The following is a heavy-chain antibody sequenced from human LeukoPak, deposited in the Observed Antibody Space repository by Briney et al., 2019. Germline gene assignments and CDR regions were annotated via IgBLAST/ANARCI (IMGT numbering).Heavy chain of an antibody. J-gene: IGHJ5*02. CDR1: GFTFSSYA. CDR2: ISGSGGST. CDR3: AKDGFITMIVVNWFDP. Sequence: PGGSLRLSCAASGFTFSSYAMSWVRQAPGKGLEWVSAISGSGGSTYYADSVKGRFTISRDNSKNTLYLQMNSLRAEDTAVYYCAKDGFITMIVVNWFDPWGQGTLVTVSS. V-gene: IGHV3-23*01. D-gene: IGHD3-22*01.